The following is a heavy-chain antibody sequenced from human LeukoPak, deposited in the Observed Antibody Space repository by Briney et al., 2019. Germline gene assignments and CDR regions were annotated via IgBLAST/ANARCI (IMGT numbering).Heavy chain of an antibody. V-gene: IGHV3-33*01. J-gene: IGHJ4*02. D-gene: IGHD6-13*01. Sequence: PGRSLRLSCAASGFTFSSYGMHWVRQAPGKGLEWVAVIWYDGNNKYYADSVKGRFTISRDNSKNTLYLQMNSLRAEDTAVYYCARDWNRIAAAGDFDYWGQGTLVTVSS. CDR1: GFTFSSYG. CDR3: ARDWNRIAAAGDFDY. CDR2: IWYDGNNK.